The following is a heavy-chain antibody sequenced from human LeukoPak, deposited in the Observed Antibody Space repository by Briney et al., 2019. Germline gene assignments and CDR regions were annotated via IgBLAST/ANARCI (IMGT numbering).Heavy chain of an antibody. Sequence: PSETLSLTCTVSGYSISSGYYWGWIRQPPGKGLEWIGSIYHSGSTYYNPSLKSRVTISEDTSKNQFSLKLSSVTAADTAVYYCASLRATQPYYYYYYVDVWGKGTTVTVSS. CDR1: GYSISSGYY. J-gene: IGHJ6*03. CDR2: IYHSGST. D-gene: IGHD2-2*01. V-gene: IGHV4-38-2*02. CDR3: ASLRATQPYYYYYYVDV.